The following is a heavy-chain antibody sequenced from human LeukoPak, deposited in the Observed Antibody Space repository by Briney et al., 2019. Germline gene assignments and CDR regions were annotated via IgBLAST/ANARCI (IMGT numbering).Heavy chain of an antibody. V-gene: IGHV3-64*05. CDR3: VYQVQGVVK. CDR2: ISGDGSST. CDR1: GFTFSSYA. Sequence: GGPLRLSCSASGFTFSSYAMHWVRQAPGKGLEYVSGISGDGSSTYYADSVKGRFTISRDNSKNTLYVQMTSLRAEDTAVYYCVYQVQGVVKWGQGTLVTVSS. D-gene: IGHD3-3*01. J-gene: IGHJ4*02.